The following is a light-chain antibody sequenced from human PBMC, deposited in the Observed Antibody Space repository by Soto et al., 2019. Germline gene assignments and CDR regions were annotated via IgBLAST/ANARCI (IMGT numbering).Light chain of an antibody. CDR3: QQYNNWPLT. J-gene: IGKJ5*01. Sequence: DIVMTQSPATLSVSPGERATLSCRASQSISSNLAWYQQKPGQAPRLLIDGASTRATGISAGFSGSGSGTEFTLTISSLQSEDLAVYYCQQYNNWPLTFGQGTRLEIK. CDR2: GAS. CDR1: QSISSN. V-gene: IGKV3-15*01.